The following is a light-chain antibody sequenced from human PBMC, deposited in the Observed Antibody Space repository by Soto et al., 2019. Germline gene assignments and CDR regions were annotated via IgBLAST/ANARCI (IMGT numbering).Light chain of an antibody. J-gene: IGKJ1*01. CDR1: QSVGSTF. V-gene: IGKV3-20*01. CDR2: GAS. CDR3: QQYGSSPRT. Sequence: EIVLTQSPGTLSLSPGDRATLSCRATQSVGSTFLAWYQQKPAQAPRLLIYGASTRATGIPDRFSGSGSGTDFTLTINRLEPEDFAVYFCQQYGSSPRTFGQGTKVEI.